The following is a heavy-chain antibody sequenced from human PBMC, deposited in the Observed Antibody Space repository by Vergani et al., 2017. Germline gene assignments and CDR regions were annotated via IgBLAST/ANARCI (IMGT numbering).Heavy chain of an antibody. V-gene: IGHV1-69*12. Sequence: QVQLVQSGAEVKKPGASVKVSCKASGGTFSNYAISWVRQAPGQGLEWMGGIIPIFGTANYAQKFQGRVTITADESTSTAYMELSSLRSEDTAVYDCARDYVGATPKVAFDIWGQGTMVTVSS. CDR2: IIPIFGTA. CDR1: GGTFSNYA. CDR3: ARDYVGATPKVAFDI. J-gene: IGHJ3*02. D-gene: IGHD1-26*01.